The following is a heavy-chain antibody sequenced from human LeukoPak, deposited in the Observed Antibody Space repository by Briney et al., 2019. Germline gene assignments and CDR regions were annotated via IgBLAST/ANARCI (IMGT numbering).Heavy chain of an antibody. CDR2: ISSSGSTI. V-gene: IGHV3-48*03. Sequence: QPGGSLRLSCAASGFTFSSYEMNWVRQAPGKGLEWVSYISSSGSTIYYADSVKGRFTISRDNAKNSLYLQMNSLRAEDTAVYYCARDLRQDWLLEHYGMDVWGQGTTVTVSS. J-gene: IGHJ6*02. CDR1: GFTFSSYE. D-gene: IGHD3-9*01. CDR3: ARDLRQDWLLEHYGMDV.